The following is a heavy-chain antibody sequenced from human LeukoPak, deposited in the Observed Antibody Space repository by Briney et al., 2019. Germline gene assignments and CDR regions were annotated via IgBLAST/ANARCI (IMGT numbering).Heavy chain of an antibody. Sequence: PSETLSLTCTVSGGSISSSSYYWGWIRQPPGKGLEWIGSIYYSGSTYYNPSLKSRVTISVDTSKNQFSLKLSSVTAADTAVYYYARQGSYDSSGYYYKWYFDLWGRGTLVTVSS. J-gene: IGHJ2*01. V-gene: IGHV4-39*01. CDR3: ARQGSYDSSGYYYKWYFDL. D-gene: IGHD3-22*01. CDR1: GGSISSSSYY. CDR2: IYYSGST.